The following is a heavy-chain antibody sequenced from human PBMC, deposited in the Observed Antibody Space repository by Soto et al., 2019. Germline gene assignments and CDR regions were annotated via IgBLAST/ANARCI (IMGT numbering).Heavy chain of an antibody. Sequence: EVQLLESGGGLVQPGGSLRLSCAAYGFTFSSYAMSWVRQAPGKGLEWVSAIRGSGGSTYYADSVKGRFTISRDNSKNTLYLQMNSLRAEDTAVYYCAKGAYIVVVVAATRFLNWFDPWGQGTLVTVSS. CDR1: GFTFSSYA. CDR2: IRGSGGST. CDR3: AKGAYIVVVVAATRFLNWFDP. V-gene: IGHV3-23*01. J-gene: IGHJ5*02. D-gene: IGHD2-15*01.